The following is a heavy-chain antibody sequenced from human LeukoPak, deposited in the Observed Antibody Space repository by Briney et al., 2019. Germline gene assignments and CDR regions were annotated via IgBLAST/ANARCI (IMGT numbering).Heavy chain of an antibody. V-gene: IGHV4-34*01. Sequence: PSETLSLTCAVYGGSFSGYYWSWIRQPPGKGLEWIGEINHSGSTNYNPSLKSRVTISVDTSKNQFSLKLSSVTAADTAVYYCAEIQSSGYPTEGWGQGTLVTVSS. CDR3: AEIQSSGYPTEG. J-gene: IGHJ4*02. D-gene: IGHD3-22*01. CDR1: GGSFSGYY. CDR2: INHSGST.